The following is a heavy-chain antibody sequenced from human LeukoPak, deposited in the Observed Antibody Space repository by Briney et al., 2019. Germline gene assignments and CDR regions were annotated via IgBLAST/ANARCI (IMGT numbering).Heavy chain of an antibody. Sequence: ASVKVSCKASGYTFTSYGISWVRQAPGQGLEWMGWISAYNGNTNYAQKLQGRVTMTTDTSTSTAYMELRSLRSDDTAVYYCARGRDYYDSSGYSGSIDYWGQGTLVTVSS. CDR3: ARGRDYYDSSGYSGSIDY. CDR1: GYTFTSYG. D-gene: IGHD3-22*01. J-gene: IGHJ4*02. V-gene: IGHV1-18*01. CDR2: ISAYNGNT.